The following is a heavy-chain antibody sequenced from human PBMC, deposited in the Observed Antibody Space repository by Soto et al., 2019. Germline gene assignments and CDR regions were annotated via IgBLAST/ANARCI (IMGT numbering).Heavy chain of an antibody. J-gene: IGHJ5*02. CDR3: AKDRLRDYPSNWFDP. Sequence: PGGSLRLXCAASGFTFSSYAMSWVRQAPGKGLEWVSAISGSGGSTYYADSVKGRFTISRDNSKNTLYLQMNSLRAEDTAVYYCAKDRLRDYPSNWFDPWGQGTLVTSPQ. CDR1: GFTFSSYA. V-gene: IGHV3-23*01. D-gene: IGHD4-17*01. CDR2: ISGSGGST.